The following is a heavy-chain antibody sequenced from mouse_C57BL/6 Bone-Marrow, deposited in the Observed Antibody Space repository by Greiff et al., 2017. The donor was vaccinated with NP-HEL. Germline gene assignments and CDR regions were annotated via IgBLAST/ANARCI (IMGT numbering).Heavy chain of an antibody. CDR3: TREGPRSYFDY. V-gene: IGHV6-6*01. CDR2: IRNKANNHAT. Sequence: EVQGVESGGGLVQPGGSMKLSCAASGFTFSDAWMDWVRQSPEKGLEWVAEIRNKANNHATYYAESVKGRLTISRDDSKSSVYLQMNSLRAEDTGIYYCTREGPRSYFDYWGQGTTLTVSS. J-gene: IGHJ2*01. CDR1: GFTFSDAW.